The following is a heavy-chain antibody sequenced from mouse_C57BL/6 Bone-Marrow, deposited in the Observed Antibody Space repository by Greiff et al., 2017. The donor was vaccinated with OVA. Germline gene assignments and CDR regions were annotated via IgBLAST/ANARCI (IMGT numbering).Heavy chain of an antibody. D-gene: IGHD1-1*01. CDR2: INPNYGTP. J-gene: IGHJ4*01. CDR1: GYSFTDYN. Sequence: EVQVVESGPELVKPGASVKISCKASGYSFTDYNMNWVKQSNGKSLEWIGVINPNYGTPSYHQKFKGKATLTVDQSSSTAYMQLNSLTSEDSAVYYCARESFNYGAMDYWGQGTSVTVSS. CDR3: ARESFNYGAMDY. V-gene: IGHV1-39*01.